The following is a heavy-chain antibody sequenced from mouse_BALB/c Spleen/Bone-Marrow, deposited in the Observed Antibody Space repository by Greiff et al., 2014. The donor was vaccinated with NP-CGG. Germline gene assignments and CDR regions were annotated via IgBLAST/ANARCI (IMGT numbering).Heavy chain of an antibody. CDR3: ARITTVVATGDY. Sequence: EVQRVESGGGLVKPGGSLKLSCAASGFTFSTYAMSWARQTPEKRLEWVATISSGGSYTYYPDSVKGRYTISRDNAKNTLYLQMSSLRSEDTAMYYCARITTVVATGDYWGQGTTLTVSS. CDR2: ISSGGSYT. J-gene: IGHJ2*01. D-gene: IGHD1-1*01. CDR1: GFTFSTYA. V-gene: IGHV5-9-3*01.